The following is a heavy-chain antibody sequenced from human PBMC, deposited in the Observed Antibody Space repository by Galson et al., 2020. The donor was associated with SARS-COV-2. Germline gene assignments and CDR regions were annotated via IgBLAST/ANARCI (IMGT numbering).Heavy chain of an antibody. V-gene: IGHV4-39*07. D-gene: IGHD5-18*01. J-gene: IGHJ3*02. CDR3: AWSRRARYSYGVAAFDS. CDR2: IYYSGST. CDR1: GGSISSSSYY. Sequence: ASETLSLTCTVSGGSISSSSYYWGWIRQPPGKGLEWIGSIYYSGSTYYNPSLKSRVTISVDTSKNQFSLKLSSVTAADTAVYYCAWSRRARYSYGVAAFDSWGQGRMVTVSS.